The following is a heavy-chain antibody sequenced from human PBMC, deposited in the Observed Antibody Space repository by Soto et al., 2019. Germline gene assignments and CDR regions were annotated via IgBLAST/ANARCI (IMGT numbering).Heavy chain of an antibody. CDR2: IYYSGSN. J-gene: IGHJ4*02. V-gene: IGHV4-59*01. CDR1: GGSISSYY. Sequence: QVQLQESGPGLVKPSETLSLTCTVSGGSISSYYWSWIRQPPGKGLEWIGYIYYSGSNNYNPSLKSRVTISAYTSPNQFSLKLSSVTAAATAVYYCARRWGPTFDFWGQGTLVTVSS. CDR3: ARRWGPTFDF. D-gene: IGHD1-26*01.